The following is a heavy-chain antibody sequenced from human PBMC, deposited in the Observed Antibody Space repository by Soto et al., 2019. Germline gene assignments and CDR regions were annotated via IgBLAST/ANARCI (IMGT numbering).Heavy chain of an antibody. CDR1: GFTFSSYS. J-gene: IGHJ6*02. Sequence: GGSLRLSCAASGFTFSSYSMNWVRQAPGKGLEWVSYISSSSSTIYYADSVKGRFTISRDNAKNSLYLQMNSLRDEDTAVYYCARDRGIAARLEKYYYYGMDVWGQGTTVTVSS. CDR2: ISSSSSTI. V-gene: IGHV3-48*02. CDR3: ARDRGIAARLEKYYYYGMDV. D-gene: IGHD6-6*01.